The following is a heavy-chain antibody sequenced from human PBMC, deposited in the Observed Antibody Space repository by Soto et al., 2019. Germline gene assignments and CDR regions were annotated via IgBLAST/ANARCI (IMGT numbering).Heavy chain of an antibody. CDR2: IWFDGVKE. Sequence: PVGSLRGSCAVSGFSVSTYAMHWVRQAPGKGLEWLAIIWFDGVKEYYAESVRGRFTISIDNSKNTVFLQMDTVGAEDSALYYCTRATFDVWGQVTTVTAS. CDR1: GFSVSTYA. CDR3: TRATFDV. J-gene: IGHJ6*02. V-gene: IGHV3-33*01.